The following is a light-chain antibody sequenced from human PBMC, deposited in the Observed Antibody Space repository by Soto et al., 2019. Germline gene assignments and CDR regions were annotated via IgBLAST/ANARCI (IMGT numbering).Light chain of an antibody. CDR2: DVS. J-gene: IGKJ2*01. CDR3: QQSYSTPYT. Sequence: EIVLTQSPATLSLSPGDTATLSCRASQSVTSSLAWFQQKPGQAPRLLIYDVSRRATAIPARFSGSGSGTDFTLTISSLQPEDFATYYCQQSYSTPYTFGQGTKLEIK. CDR1: QSVTSS. V-gene: IGKV3-11*01.